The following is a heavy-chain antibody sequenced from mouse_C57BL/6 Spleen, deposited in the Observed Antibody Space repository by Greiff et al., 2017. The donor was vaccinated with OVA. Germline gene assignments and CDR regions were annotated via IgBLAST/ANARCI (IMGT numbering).Heavy chain of an antibody. Sequence: QVQLKESGAELARPGASVKLSCKASGYTFTSYGISWVKQRTGQGLEWIGEIYPRSGNTYYNEKFKGKATLTADKSSSTAYMELRSLTAEDSAVYFCAREESSSGFDYWGQGTTLTVSS. J-gene: IGHJ2*01. V-gene: IGHV1-81*01. D-gene: IGHD3-2*02. CDR1: GYTFTSYG. CDR2: IYPRSGNT. CDR3: AREESSSGFDY.